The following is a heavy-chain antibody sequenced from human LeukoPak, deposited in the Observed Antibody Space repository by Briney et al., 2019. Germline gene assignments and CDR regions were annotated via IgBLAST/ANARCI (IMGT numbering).Heavy chain of an antibody. CDR3: ARGGRRGSGSYYFDN. D-gene: IGHD6-25*01. V-gene: IGHV3-74*01. CDR2: IGDDGATT. Sequence: GGSLRLSCAASGFTFSNYWMHWVRQGPGKGLVWVSRIGDDGATTNYADSVRGRFTISRDNAKNTLYLQMNSLRAEDTAVYYCARGGRRGSGSYYFDNWGQGTLVPVSS. J-gene: IGHJ4*02. CDR1: GFTFSNYW.